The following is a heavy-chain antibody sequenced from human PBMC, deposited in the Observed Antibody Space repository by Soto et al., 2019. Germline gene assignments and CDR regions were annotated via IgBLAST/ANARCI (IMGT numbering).Heavy chain of an antibody. J-gene: IGHJ1*01. Sequence: SETLCLTYGVSGGSISSAYDWGWIRQPPGKGLEWVGSVYHSGSTYYNPSLKSRITISLDTSKNHFSLKLRSVTAADSAVYYCARSGPTTPPFPEQGGQGALVTVSS. D-gene: IGHD1-1*01. CDR1: GGSISSAYD. CDR2: VYHSGST. CDR3: ARSGPTTPPFPEQ. V-gene: IGHV4-38-2*01.